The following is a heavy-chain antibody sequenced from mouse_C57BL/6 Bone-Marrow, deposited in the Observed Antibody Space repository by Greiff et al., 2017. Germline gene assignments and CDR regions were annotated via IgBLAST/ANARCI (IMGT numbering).Heavy chain of an antibody. J-gene: IGHJ4*01. CDR2: IDPSDSYT. Sequence: VQLQQPGAELVRPGTSVKLSCKASGYTFTSYWMHWVKQRPGQGLEWIGVIDPSDSYTNYNQKFKGKATLTVDTSSSTAYMQLSSLTSEDSAVYYCARWLLPYAMDYWGQGTSGTVSS. V-gene: IGHV1-59*01. CDR1: GYTFTSYW. D-gene: IGHD2-3*01. CDR3: ARWLLPYAMDY.